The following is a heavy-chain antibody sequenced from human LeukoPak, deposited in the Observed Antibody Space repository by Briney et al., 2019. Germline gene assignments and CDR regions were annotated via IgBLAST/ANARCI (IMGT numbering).Heavy chain of an antibody. V-gene: IGHV4-59*01. CDR3: ARLKCISTTCPSRYVMDV. D-gene: IGHD2-2*01. CDR1: GGSISSYH. CDR2: IYYSGST. Sequence: PSETLSLTCSVSGGSISSYHWSWIRQPPGKGLEYIGYIYYSGSTNYNPSLKSRVTISVDTSKDQFSLNLTSVTAADTAVYYCARLKCISTTCPSRYVMDVWGQGTTVTVSS. J-gene: IGHJ6*02.